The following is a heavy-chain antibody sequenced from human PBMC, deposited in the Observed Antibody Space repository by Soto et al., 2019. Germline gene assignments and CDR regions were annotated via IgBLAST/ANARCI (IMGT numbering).Heavy chain of an antibody. CDR1: GFTVTINY. Sequence: EVQLVESGGGLIQPGGSLRLSCVASGFTVTINYMPWVRQAPGKGLECVSVIFRDDSKYYADSVKGRFTISRDISENTLYLQMNSLRAEDTAVYYCTRAEHSGSWTAEFDYWGQGTLVTVAS. D-gene: IGHD6-13*01. V-gene: IGHV3-53*01. CDR3: TRAEHSGSWTAEFDY. CDR2: IFRDDSK. J-gene: IGHJ4*02.